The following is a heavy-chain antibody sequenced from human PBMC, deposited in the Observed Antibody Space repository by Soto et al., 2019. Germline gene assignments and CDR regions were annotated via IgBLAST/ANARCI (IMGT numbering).Heavy chain of an antibody. D-gene: IGHD5-12*01. V-gene: IGHV1-2*02. CDR3: ARESGGATATLDYYYFYMDV. CDR1: GDSFNAYY. Sequence: QVQLVQSGAEVRKPGASVKVSCKTSGDSFNAYYLHWVRQAPGQGLEWLGWINPNGGATKYAQKFRGRVAMTRDTSIRTAYMELTRLRSDDTAIYFCARESGGATATLDYYYFYMDVWGQGTTVTVSS. J-gene: IGHJ6*03. CDR2: INPNGGAT.